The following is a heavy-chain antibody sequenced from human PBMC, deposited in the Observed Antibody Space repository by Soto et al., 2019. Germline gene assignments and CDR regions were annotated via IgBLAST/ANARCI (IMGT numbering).Heavy chain of an antibody. CDR3: ARDMYYYDSSGSGDFDY. Sequence: GASVKVSCKASGYTFTSYGISWVRQAPGQGLEWMGWISAYNGNTNYAQKLQGRVTMTTDTSTSTAYMELRSLRSDDTAVYYCARDMYYYDSSGSGDFDYWGQGTLVTSPQ. J-gene: IGHJ4*02. CDR2: ISAYNGNT. V-gene: IGHV1-18*01. D-gene: IGHD3-22*01. CDR1: GYTFTSYG.